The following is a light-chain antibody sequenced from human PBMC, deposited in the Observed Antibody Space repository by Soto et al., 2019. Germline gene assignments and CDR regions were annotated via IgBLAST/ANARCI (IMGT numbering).Light chain of an antibody. V-gene: IGKV3-20*01. J-gene: IGKJ4*01. Sequence: EIVLTQSPGTLSLSPGERATLSCRASQSVSSSYLAWYQQKPGQAPRLLIYGASSRATGIPDRFSGSAAGTDFTLTISRLEPEDFAVYYCQQYRSSLTFGGGTKVEIK. CDR2: GAS. CDR3: QQYRSSLT. CDR1: QSVSSSY.